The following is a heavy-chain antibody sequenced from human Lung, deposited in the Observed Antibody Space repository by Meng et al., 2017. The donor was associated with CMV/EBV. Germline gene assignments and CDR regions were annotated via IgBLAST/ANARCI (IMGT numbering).Heavy chain of an antibody. J-gene: IGHJ3*02. CDR3: ARDVIVGALSGGDSFDI. Sequence: GGSLRLSXAASGFTFSSYGMHWVRQAPGKGLEWVAVISYDGSNKYYADSVKGRFTISRDNSKNTLYLQMNSLRTEDTAVYYCARDVIVGALSGGDSFDIWGQGTMVTVSS. CDR2: ISYDGSNK. D-gene: IGHD1-26*01. CDR1: GFTFSSYG. V-gene: IGHV3-30*03.